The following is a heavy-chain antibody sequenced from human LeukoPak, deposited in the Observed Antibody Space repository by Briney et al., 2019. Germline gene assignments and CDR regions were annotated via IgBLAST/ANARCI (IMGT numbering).Heavy chain of an antibody. Sequence: GGSLRLSCAASGFTFSSYNMNWVRQAPGKGLEWVSYISSSSNTIYYADSVKGRFTISRDNAKNSLYLQMNSLRAEDTAVYYCARGGPNKGWFDPWGQGTLVTVSS. V-gene: IGHV3-48*04. CDR1: GFTFSSYN. CDR2: ISSSSNTI. D-gene: IGHD2/OR15-2a*01. J-gene: IGHJ5*02. CDR3: ARGGPNKGWFDP.